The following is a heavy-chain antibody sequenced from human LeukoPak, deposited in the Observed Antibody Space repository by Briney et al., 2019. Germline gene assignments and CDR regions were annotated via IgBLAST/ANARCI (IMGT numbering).Heavy chain of an antibody. V-gene: IGHV3-74*01. CDR1: GIAFSNHW. CDR3: ARDRPHNWFDP. Sequence: TGGSLRLSCAASGIAFSNHWMHWVRQAPGKGLEWVSWINGGSYAVYADSVRARFTISRDNAKNTLYLQMNSLRPEDTAVYYCARDRPHNWFDPWGQGTLVTVSS. CDR2: INGGSYA. J-gene: IGHJ5*02.